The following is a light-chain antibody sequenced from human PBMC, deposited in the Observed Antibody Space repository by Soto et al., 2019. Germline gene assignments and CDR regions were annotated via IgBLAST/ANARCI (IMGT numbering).Light chain of an antibody. CDR3: QRYDSLPYA. CDR1: QDISNY. J-gene: IGKJ2*01. V-gene: IGKV1-33*01. CDR2: DAS. Sequence: DIQMTQSPSSLSASVGDRVTITCQASQDISNYLNWYQQKPGKAPKLLIYDASNLETGVPSRFSGSQAGTEFTFTISTLRPEDIATYYCQRYDSLPYAFGQGTKVDIK.